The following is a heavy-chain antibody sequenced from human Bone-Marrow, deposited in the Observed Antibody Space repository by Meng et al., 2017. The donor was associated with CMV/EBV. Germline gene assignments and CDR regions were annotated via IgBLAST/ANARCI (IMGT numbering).Heavy chain of an antibody. CDR2: NYHSGST. CDR3: ARDQGYYCYYGMDV. Sequence: SETLSLSCTVSGYSISSGYYWGWIRQPPGKGLEWIGSNYHSGSTYYNPSLKSRVTISVDTSKNQFSLKLSTVTAADTAVYYCARDQGYYCYYGMDVWGQGTTVTVSS. V-gene: IGHV4-38-2*02. J-gene: IGHJ6*02. CDR1: GYSISSGYY.